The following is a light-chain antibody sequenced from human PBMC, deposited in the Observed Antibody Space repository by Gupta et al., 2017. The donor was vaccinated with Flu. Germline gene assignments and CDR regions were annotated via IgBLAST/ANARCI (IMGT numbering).Light chain of an antibody. CDR3: ASWDDNLNGYV. Sequence: QSVLTQPPSASGTPGQRVTISCSGSSSNIGSNPVNWYQQLSGTAPELLIYFNNLRPSGVPDRFSASKSGTSASLAISGLQSEDEADYYCASWDDNLNGYVFGTGTRVTVL. CDR2: FNN. V-gene: IGLV1-44*01. CDR1: SSNIGSNP. J-gene: IGLJ1*01.